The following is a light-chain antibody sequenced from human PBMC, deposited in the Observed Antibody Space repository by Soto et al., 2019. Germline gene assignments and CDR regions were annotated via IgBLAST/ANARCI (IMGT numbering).Light chain of an antibody. CDR3: QQTYSTPFT. CDR1: QSVSSY. V-gene: IGKV3-11*01. CDR2: DAS. Sequence: LPQSPATQTFSSGEGAPLSCRASQSVSSYLAWYQQKPGQAPRLLIYDASNRATGIPARFSGTGSGTDFTLTISNLQPEDFATYYCQQTYSTPFTFGPGTKVDIK. J-gene: IGKJ3*01.